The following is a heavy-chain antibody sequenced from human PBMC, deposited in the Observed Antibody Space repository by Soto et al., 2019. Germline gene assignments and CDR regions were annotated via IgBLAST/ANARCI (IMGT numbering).Heavy chain of an antibody. J-gene: IGHJ6*03. CDR2: ISAYNGNT. Sequence: ASVKVSCKASGYTFNSYGISWVRQAPGQGLEWMGWISAYNGNTNYAQKLQGRVTMTTDTSTSTAYMELRSLRSDDTAVYYCARGKNYDILTGYPYYYYYYMDVWGKGTTVTVSS. V-gene: IGHV1-18*01. CDR3: ARGKNYDILTGYPYYYYYYMDV. D-gene: IGHD3-9*01. CDR1: GYTFNSYG.